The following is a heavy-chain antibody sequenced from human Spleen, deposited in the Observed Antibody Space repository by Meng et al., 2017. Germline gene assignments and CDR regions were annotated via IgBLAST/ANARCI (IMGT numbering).Heavy chain of an antibody. Sequence: QVLRVESGGGVVQPGRSLRLSCAASGFTFSSYGMHWVRQAPGKGLEWVAVIWYDGSNKYYADSVKGRFTISRDNSKNTLYLQMNSLKTEDSAVYYCTIYIRGHIWGQGTMVTVSS. CDR3: TIYIRGHI. CDR2: IWYDGSNK. V-gene: IGHV3-33*01. CDR1: GFTFSSYG. D-gene: IGHD6-19*01. J-gene: IGHJ3*02.